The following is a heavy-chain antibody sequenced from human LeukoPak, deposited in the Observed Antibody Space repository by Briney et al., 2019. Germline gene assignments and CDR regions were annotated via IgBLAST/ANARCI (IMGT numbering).Heavy chain of an antibody. CDR1: GGSISSGGYY. CDR2: IYTSGST. J-gene: IGHJ6*03. V-gene: IGHV4-61*02. Sequence: SQTLSLTCTVSGGSISSGGYYWSWIRQPAGKGLEWIGRIYTSGSTNYNPSLKSRVTMSVDTSKNQFSLKLSSVTAADTAVYYCARVSGSSSSRYYYYYMDVWGKGTTVTVSS. CDR3: ARVSGSSSSRYYYYYMDV. D-gene: IGHD6-6*01.